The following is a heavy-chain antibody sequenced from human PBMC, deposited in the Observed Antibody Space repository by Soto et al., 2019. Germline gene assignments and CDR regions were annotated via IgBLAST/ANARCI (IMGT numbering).Heavy chain of an antibody. CDR3: ARDEDI. CDR2: IHSVDGNT. J-gene: IGHJ4*02. CDR1: GHPFNNYK. V-gene: IGHV1-3*01. Sequence: QVQVVQSGPEVKKPGASVKVSCKASGHPFNNYKIHWVRQAPGQGLEWLGWIHSVDGNTKYSERLQGRVTITWDTSASTAYMDLTSLRSEATAVYYCARDEDIWGQGTLVTVSS.